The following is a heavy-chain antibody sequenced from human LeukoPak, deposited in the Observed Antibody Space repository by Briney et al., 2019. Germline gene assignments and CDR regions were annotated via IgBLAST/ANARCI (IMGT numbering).Heavy chain of an antibody. CDR2: ISSSGSTI. V-gene: IGHV3-48*03. D-gene: IGHD6-13*01. CDR1: GFTFRSYE. CDR3: AGRMYNSTAYYYNYGLDV. Sequence: GGSLRLSCAASGFTFRSYEMNWVRKAPGKGLEWVSYISSSGSTIYYADAVMGRFTISRDNARNSVYLQMNSLRAEDTALYYCAGRMYNSTAYYYNYGLDVWGQGTTVTISS. J-gene: IGHJ6*02.